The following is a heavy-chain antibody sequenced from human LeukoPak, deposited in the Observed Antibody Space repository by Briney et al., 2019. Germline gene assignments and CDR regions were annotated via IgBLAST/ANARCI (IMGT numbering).Heavy chain of an antibody. V-gene: IGHV3-9*03. CDR1: GFTFDDYA. CDR2: ISWNSGTT. D-gene: IGHD1-26*01. J-gene: IGHJ5*02. Sequence: GGSLRLSCAASGFTFDDYAMHWVRQAPGKGLEWVSGISWNSGTTGYADSVKGRFTISRDNAKNSLYLQMNSLRDDDMALYYCARGNSGSYSQDWFDHWGQGTLVTVSS. CDR3: ARGNSGSYSQDWFDH.